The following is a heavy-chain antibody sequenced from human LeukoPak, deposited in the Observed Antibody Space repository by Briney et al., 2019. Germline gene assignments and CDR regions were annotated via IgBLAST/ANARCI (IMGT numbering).Heavy chain of an antibody. Sequence: GGSLRLSCAASGFTFSSYSMNWVRQAPGKGLEWVSYISSSSSTIYYADSVKGRFTISRDNAKNSLYLQMNSLRAENTAVYYCARDKHNPGSAFDIWGQGTMLTVSS. CDR3: ARDKHNPGSAFDI. CDR1: GFTFSSYS. D-gene: IGHD5-24*01. CDR2: ISSSSSTI. J-gene: IGHJ3*02. V-gene: IGHV3-48*01.